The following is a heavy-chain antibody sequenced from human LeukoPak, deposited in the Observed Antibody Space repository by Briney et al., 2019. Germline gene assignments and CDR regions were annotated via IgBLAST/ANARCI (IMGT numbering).Heavy chain of an antibody. CDR2: VNWNGGDT. D-gene: IGHD3-22*01. J-gene: IGHJ4*02. Sequence: GGSLRLSCAASGFKFGEYVMSWVRQAPGKGLEWVSGVNWNGGDTGYADSVKGRFIISRDNAKNSVYLQMSSLRAEDTAFYYCARGGVYYDSSGFFDYWGQGALVTVSS. V-gene: IGHV3-20*04. CDR1: GFKFGEYV. CDR3: ARGGVYYDSSGFFDY.